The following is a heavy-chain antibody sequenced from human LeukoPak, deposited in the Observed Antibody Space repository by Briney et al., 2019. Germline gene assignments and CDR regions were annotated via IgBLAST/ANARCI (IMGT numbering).Heavy chain of an antibody. V-gene: IGHV4-59*01. CDR2: IYYSGST. D-gene: IGHD3-9*01. CDR1: GGSISSYY. Sequence: PSETLSLTCTVSGGSISSYYWSWIRQPPGKGLEWIGYIYYSGSTNYNPSLKSRVTISVDTSKDQFSLKLSSVTAADTAVYYCARTDFDWFLDYWGQGTPVTVSS. CDR3: ARTDFDWFLDY. J-gene: IGHJ4*02.